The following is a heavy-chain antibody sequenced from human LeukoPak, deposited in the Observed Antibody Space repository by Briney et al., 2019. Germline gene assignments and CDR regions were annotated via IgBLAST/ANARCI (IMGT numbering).Heavy chain of an antibody. D-gene: IGHD4-17*01. J-gene: IGHJ4*01. V-gene: IGHV3-11*03. CDR2: ISGSGSGA. Sequence: GGSLRLSCAASGFTFSDYYMNWIRQAPGKGLEGVSYISGSGSGANYADSVKGRFTISRHNSKNTLYLEINSLRPDDTAVYYCAGGGGDYNPFDNWGHGTLVTVSS. CDR3: AGGGGDYNPFDN. CDR1: GFTFSDYY.